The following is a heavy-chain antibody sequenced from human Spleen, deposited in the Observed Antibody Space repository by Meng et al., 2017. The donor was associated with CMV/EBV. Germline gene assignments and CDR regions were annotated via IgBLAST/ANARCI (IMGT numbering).Heavy chain of an antibody. Sequence: SETLSLTCAVYGGSFSGYYWSWIRQPPGKGLEWIGEINHSGSTNYNPSLKSRVTISVDTSKNQFSLKLSSVTVADTAVYYCARDLYSSSPNWGQGTLVTVSS. V-gene: IGHV4-34*01. D-gene: IGHD6-6*01. J-gene: IGHJ4*02. CDR3: ARDLYSSSPN. CDR1: GGSFSGYY. CDR2: INHSGST.